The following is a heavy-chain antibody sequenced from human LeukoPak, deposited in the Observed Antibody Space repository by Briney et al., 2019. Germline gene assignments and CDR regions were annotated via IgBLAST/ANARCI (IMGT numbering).Heavy chain of an antibody. J-gene: IGHJ4*02. CDR1: GGSFSGYY. CDR2: INHSGST. Sequence: SETLSLTCAVYGGSFSGYYWSWIRQPPGKGLEWIGEINHSGSTNYNPSLKSRVTISVDTSKNQFSLKLSSVTAADTAVYYCAREGLGYGSSWYRILDYWGQGTLVTVSS. CDR3: AREGLGYGSSWYRILDY. D-gene: IGHD6-13*01. V-gene: IGHV4-34*01.